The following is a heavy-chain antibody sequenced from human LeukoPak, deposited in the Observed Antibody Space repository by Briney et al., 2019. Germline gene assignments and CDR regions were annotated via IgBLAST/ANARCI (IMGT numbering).Heavy chain of an antibody. D-gene: IGHD6-6*01. J-gene: IGHJ4*02. CDR1: GFTFNNYW. Sequence: PGGSLRLSCAVSGFTFNNYWMHWVRQAPGKGLVWVSRINSDGSSTTYVDSVKGRFTISRDNAKNSLYLQMNSLRAEDTAVYYCAREGAGYSSSSYFDYWGQGTLVTVSS. CDR3: AREGAGYSSSSYFDY. V-gene: IGHV3-74*01. CDR2: INSDGSST.